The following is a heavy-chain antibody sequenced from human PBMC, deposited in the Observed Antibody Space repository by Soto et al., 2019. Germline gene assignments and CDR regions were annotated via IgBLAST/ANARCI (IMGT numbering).Heavy chain of an antibody. J-gene: IGHJ5*02. D-gene: IGHD6-19*01. CDR2: ISGSGGST. V-gene: IGHV3-23*01. Sequence: EVQLLESGGGLVQPGGSLRLSCAASGFTFSSYAMSWVRQAPGKGLEWVSAISGSGGSTYYADSVKGRFTISRDNSKNTLYLQMNSLRAEDTAVYYCARDLAVQTSGAPYNWFDPWGQGTLVTVSS. CDR1: GFTFSSYA. CDR3: ARDLAVQTSGAPYNWFDP.